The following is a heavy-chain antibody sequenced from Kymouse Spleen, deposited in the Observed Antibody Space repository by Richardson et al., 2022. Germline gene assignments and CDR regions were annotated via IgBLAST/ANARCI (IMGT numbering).Heavy chain of an antibody. D-gene: IGHD1-7*01. CDR1: GGSISSYY. CDR3: AREGITGTQSFDY. J-gene: IGHJ4*02. CDR2: IYYSGST. V-gene: IGHV4-59*01. Sequence: QVQLQESGPGLVKPSETLSLTCTVSGGSISSYYWSWIRQPPGKGLEWIGYIYYSGSTNYNPSLKSRVTISVDTSKNQFSLKLSSVTAADTAVYYCAREGITGTQSFDYWGQGTLVTVSS.